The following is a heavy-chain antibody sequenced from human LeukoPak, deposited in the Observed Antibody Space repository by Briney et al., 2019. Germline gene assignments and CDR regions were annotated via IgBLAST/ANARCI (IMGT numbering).Heavy chain of an antibody. CDR3: ARRWLLWDAFDI. Sequence: SETLSLTCTVSGGSISSGDYYWSWIRQPPGKGLEWIGYIYYSGSTYYNPSLKSRVTISVDTSKNQFSLKLSSVTAADTAVYYCARRWLLWDAFDIWGQGTMVTVSS. D-gene: IGHD3-10*01. CDR1: GGSISSGDYY. J-gene: IGHJ3*02. V-gene: IGHV4-30-4*01. CDR2: IYYSGST.